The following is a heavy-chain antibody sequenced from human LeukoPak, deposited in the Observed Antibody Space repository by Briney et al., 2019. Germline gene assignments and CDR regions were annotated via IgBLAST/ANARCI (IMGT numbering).Heavy chain of an antibody. CDR1: GGSFSGYY. CDR3: ARGAYKRQQLVQRFNPKYYFDY. D-gene: IGHD6-13*01. CDR2: INHSGST. J-gene: IGHJ4*02. Sequence: SETLSLTCAVYGGSFSGYYCSWIRQPPAKGLEWIGEINHSGSTNYNTSPQSRVTTSVDTSKNQFSLKLSSVTAADTAVYYCARGAYKRQQLVQRFNPKYYFDYWGQGTLVTVSS. V-gene: IGHV4-34*01.